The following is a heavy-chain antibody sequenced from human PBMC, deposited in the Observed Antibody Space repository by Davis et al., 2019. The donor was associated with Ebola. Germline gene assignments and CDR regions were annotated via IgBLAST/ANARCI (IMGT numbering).Heavy chain of an antibody. V-gene: IGHV3-23*01. D-gene: IGHD3-22*01. CDR3: ARDGGYYDSSGYPTH. CDR1: GFTFSSYA. J-gene: IGHJ4*02. Sequence: GESLKISCAASGFTFSSYAMSWVRQAPGKGLEWVSAISGSGGSTYYADSVKGRFTISRDNSKNTLYLQMNSLRAEDTAVYYCARDGGYYDSSGYPTHWGQGTLVTVSS. CDR2: ISGSGGST.